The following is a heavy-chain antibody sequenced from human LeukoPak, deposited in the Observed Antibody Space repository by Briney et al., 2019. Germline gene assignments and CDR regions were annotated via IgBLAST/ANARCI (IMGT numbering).Heavy chain of an antibody. J-gene: IGHJ5*02. CDR2: INWNGGST. V-gene: IGHV3-20*04. CDR1: GFTFDDYG. CDR3: ARAGRYNWFDP. Sequence: GGSLRLSCAASGFTFDDYGMSWVRQAPGKGLEWVSGINWNGGSTGYADSVKGQFTISRDNAKNSLYLQMNSLRAEDTALYYCARAGRYNWFDPWGQGTLVTVSS. D-gene: IGHD4-17*01.